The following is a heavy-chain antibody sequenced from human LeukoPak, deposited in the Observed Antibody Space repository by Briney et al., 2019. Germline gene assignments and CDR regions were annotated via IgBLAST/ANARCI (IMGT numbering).Heavy chain of an antibody. J-gene: IGHJ3*02. V-gene: IGHV4-61*01. CDR2: IYYSGST. Sequence: SETLSLTCTVSGGSVSSGSYYRSWIRQPPGKGLEWIGYIYYSGSTNYNPSLKSRVTISVDTSKNQFSLKLSSVTAADTAVYYCAREVVKWELPSMNRRAFDIWGQGTMVTVSS. D-gene: IGHD1-26*01. CDR1: GGSVSSGSYY. CDR3: AREVVKWELPSMNRRAFDI.